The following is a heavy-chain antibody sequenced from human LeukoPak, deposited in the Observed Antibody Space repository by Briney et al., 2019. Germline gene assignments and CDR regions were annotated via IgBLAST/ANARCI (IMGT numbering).Heavy chain of an antibody. CDR2: ISGSGGST. Sequence: GGSLRLSCAASGFTFSSYAMSWVRQAPGKGLEWVSAISGSGGSTYYADSVKGRFTISRDNSKNTLYLQMNSLRAEDTAVYYCANDSVSRFLELGDYWGQGTLVTVSS. V-gene: IGHV3-23*01. D-gene: IGHD3-3*01. J-gene: IGHJ4*02. CDR3: ANDSVSRFLELGDY. CDR1: GFTFSSYA.